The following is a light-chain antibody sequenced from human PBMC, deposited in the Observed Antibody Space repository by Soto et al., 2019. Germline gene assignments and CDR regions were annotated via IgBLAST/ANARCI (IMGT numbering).Light chain of an antibody. J-gene: IGKJ1*01. CDR1: QSVGSRW. Sequence: EIVLTQSPGTLSLSPGERATLSCRASQSVGSRWLAWYQQKPGQAPRLLIYGASIRATGIPDRFSGSGSGTDFTLNISRLEPEDFAVYYCQQYDSSRTFGQGTKVAMK. CDR2: GAS. V-gene: IGKV3-20*01. CDR3: QQYDSSRT.